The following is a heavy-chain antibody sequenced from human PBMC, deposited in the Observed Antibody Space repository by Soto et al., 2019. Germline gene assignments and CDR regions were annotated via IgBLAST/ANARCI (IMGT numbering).Heavy chain of an antibody. D-gene: IGHD3-22*01. CDR1: GFTVSSNY. CDR2: IYSGGST. CDR3: ASNTYYYDSSGYHN. V-gene: IGHV3-53*01. J-gene: IGHJ4*02. Sequence: GGSLRLSCAASGFTVSSNYMSWVRQAPGKGLEWVSVIYSGGSTYYADSVKGRFTISRDNSKNTLYLQMNSLRAEDTAVYYCASNTYYYDSSGYHNWGQGTLVTVSS.